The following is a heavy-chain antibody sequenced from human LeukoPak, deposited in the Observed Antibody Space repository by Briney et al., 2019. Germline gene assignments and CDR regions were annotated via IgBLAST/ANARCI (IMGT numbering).Heavy chain of an antibody. V-gene: IGHV4-59*01. Sequence: SETLSLTYTVSGGSISYYYWSWIRQSPGKGLEWIGYIYYSGTTNYNPSLKSRVTISVDTSKNQFSLQLRSVTAADTAVYYCAREDPQTTVPEGMDVWGQGTAVTVSS. J-gene: IGHJ6*02. D-gene: IGHD4-17*01. CDR1: GGSISYYY. CDR2: IYYSGTT. CDR3: AREDPQTTVPEGMDV.